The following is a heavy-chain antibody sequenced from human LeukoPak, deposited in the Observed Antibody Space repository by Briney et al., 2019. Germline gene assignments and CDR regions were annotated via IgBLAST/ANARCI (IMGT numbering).Heavy chain of an antibody. CDR1: GDSVSSISVA. V-gene: IGHV6-1*01. CDR2: KYYRSKWYN. CDR3: ALARSEYHYGMDV. Sequence: SQTLSLTCAISGDSVSSISVAWNCIRQSPSRGLEWLRRKYYRSKWYNEYAVSVKGRININPDPSKNQFSLQLNSVTPEDTAVYYCALARSEYHYGMDVWGQGATVTVSS. J-gene: IGHJ6*02.